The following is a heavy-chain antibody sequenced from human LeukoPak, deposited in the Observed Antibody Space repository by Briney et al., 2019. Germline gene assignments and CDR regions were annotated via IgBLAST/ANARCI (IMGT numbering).Heavy chain of an antibody. V-gene: IGHV3-30*18. J-gene: IGHJ6*02. Sequence: PGGSLRLSCAAYGFTFSSYGMHWVRQAPGKGLEWVAVISYDGSNKYYADSVKGRFTISRDNSKNTLYLQMNSLRAEDTAVYYCAKDWALALGFGYAIYYYGMDVWGQGTTVTVSS. CDR3: AKDWALALGFGYAIYYYGMDV. CDR1: GFTFSSYG. CDR2: ISYDGSNK. D-gene: IGHD5-18*01.